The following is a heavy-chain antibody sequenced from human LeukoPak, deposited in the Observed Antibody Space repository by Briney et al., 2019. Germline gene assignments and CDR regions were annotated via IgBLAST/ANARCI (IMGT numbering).Heavy chain of an antibody. D-gene: IGHD5-12*01. CDR3: AKVSGYSGYDSYYFDY. CDR1: GFTFTDAW. CDR2: ISGSGGST. Sequence: GGSLRLSCAASGFTFTDAWMSWVRQAPGKGLEWVSAISGSGGSTYYADSVKGRFTISRDNSKNTLYLQMNSLRAEDTAVYYCAKVSGYSGYDSYYFDYWGQGTLVTVSS. V-gene: IGHV3-23*01. J-gene: IGHJ4*02.